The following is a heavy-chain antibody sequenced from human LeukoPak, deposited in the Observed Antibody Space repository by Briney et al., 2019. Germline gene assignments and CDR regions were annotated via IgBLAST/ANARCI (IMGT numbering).Heavy chain of an antibody. V-gene: IGHV3-33*08. J-gene: IGHJ4*02. CDR1: GFTFSSYG. Sequence: PGRSLRLFCAASGFTFSSYGMHWVRQAPGKGLEWVALIGYDGTNEYYADSVKGRFTISRDNSKNTLYLQMKSLSAEDTAVYYCARDFYCSRTSCYAPSFDYWGQGTLVTVSS. D-gene: IGHD2-2*01. CDR2: IGYDGTNE. CDR3: ARDFYCSRTSCYAPSFDY.